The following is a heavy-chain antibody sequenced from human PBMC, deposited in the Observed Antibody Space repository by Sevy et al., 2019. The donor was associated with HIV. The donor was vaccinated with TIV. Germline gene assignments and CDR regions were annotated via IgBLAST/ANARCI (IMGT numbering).Heavy chain of an antibody. D-gene: IGHD6-13*01. J-gene: IGHJ4*02. CDR2: ISSSSSYI. CDR3: ARQGPSIAAAGKVFDY. CDR1: GFTFSSYS. Sequence: GSLRLSCAASGFTFSSYSMNWVRQAPGKGLEWVSSISSSSSYIYYADSVKGRFTISRDNAKNSLYLQMNSLRAEDTAVYYCARQGPSIAAAGKVFDYWGQGTLVTVSS. V-gene: IGHV3-21*01.